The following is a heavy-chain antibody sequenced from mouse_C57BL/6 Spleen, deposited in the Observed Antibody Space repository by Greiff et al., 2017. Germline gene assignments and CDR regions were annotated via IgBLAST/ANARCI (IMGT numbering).Heavy chain of an antibody. V-gene: IGHV3-6*01. J-gene: IGHJ2*01. CDR3: ARTTVVDYFDY. CDR2: ISYDGSN. D-gene: IGHD1-1*01. Sequence: ESGPGLVKPSQSLSLTCSVTGYSITSGYYWNWIRQFPGNKLEWMGYISYDGSNNYNPSLKNRISITRDTSKNQFFLKLNSVTTEDTATYYCARTTVVDYFDYWGQGTTLTVSS. CDR1: GYSITSGYY.